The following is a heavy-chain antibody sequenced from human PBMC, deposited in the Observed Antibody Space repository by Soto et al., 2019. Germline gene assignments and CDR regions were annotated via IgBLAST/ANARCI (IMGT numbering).Heavy chain of an antibody. CDR3: AKCGCDRRGRLLRHFKN. V-gene: IGHV3-23*01. Sequence: GGSLRLSCAASGFTFNIYAMSWVRQASGKGLEWVSAISGSGGGTYYADSVKGRFTISRDNSNNTLYLQMSSLRAEDTAVYYCAKCGCDRRGRLLRHFKNWGQGTLVSDSS. J-gene: IGHJ1*01. CDR1: GFTFNIYA. CDR2: ISGSGGGT. D-gene: IGHD3-22*01.